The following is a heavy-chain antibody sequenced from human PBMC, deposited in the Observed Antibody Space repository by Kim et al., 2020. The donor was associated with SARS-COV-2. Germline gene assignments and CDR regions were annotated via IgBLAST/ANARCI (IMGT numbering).Heavy chain of an antibody. Sequence: GGSLRLSCVASGFFLSTDSMHWVRQAPGKGLEWVSSISGDSRFIYYADSVKGRLTISRDNAKKSLYLQMNSLGVEDTAIYFCASGPIRDGMEVWGQGTRVTVSS. CDR1: GFFLSTDS. CDR2: ISGDSRFI. CDR3: ASGPIRDGMEV. V-gene: IGHV3-21*01. J-gene: IGHJ6*02.